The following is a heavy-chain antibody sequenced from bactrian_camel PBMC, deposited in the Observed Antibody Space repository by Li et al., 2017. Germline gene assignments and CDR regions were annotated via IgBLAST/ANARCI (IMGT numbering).Heavy chain of an antibody. J-gene: IGHJ4*01. Sequence: QVQLVESGGGSAQAGGSLTLSCVYSISSFCMGWFRQVPGKEREGVATISTSGRTPTYSDSVKGRFTISQDGDKNTVYLQMNSLKPEDTAMYYCAADVGRGGIGYCYDSRDRLNRFPYWGQGTQVTVS. CDR3: AADVGRGGIGYCYDSRDRLNRFPY. CDR2: ISTSGRTP. D-gene: IGHD2*01. CDR1: ISSFC. V-gene: IGHV3S53*01.